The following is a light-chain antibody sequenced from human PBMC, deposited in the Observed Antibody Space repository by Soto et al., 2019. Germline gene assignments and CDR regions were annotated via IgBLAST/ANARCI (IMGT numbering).Light chain of an antibody. CDR3: HQHNSYSWFT. CDR1: QSISSW. V-gene: IGKV1-5*01. CDR2: DAS. Sequence: DIQMTQSPSTLSASVGDRVTISCRASQSISSWLAWYQQKPGQAPKLLIYDASSLDSGVPSRFSGSGCGTKFLLTISIRLHHDFATCYCHQHNSYSWFTFGQGTKLEIK. J-gene: IGKJ2*01.